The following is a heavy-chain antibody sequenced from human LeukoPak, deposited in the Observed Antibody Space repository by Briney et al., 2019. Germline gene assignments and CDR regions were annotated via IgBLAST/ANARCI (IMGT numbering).Heavy chain of an antibody. J-gene: IGHJ4*02. CDR1: GYTFTSYG. D-gene: IGHD3-3*01. V-gene: IGHV1-18*01. CDR2: ISAYNGNT. CDR3: ARDTLLFLWIAELDY. Sequence: VKVSFKASGYTFTSYGISWVRPAPGQGLGWMGWISAYNGNTNYAQKLPGRVTMTTDTSTSTAYMELRSLRSDDTAVYYCARDTLLFLWIAELDYWGQGTLVTVSS.